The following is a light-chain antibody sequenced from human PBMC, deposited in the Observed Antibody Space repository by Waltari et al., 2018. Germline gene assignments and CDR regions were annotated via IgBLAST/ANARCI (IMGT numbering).Light chain of an antibody. CDR3: QQYRNWPPWT. CDR2: GSS. Sequence: EIVQTQSPATMSVSPGERATLSCRASQSFSSNLAWYQQQPGQAPRLLIYGSSTRATGIPARFSGSGSGTEFTLTISSLQSEDFAVYYCQQYRNWPPWTFGQGTKVEIK. J-gene: IGKJ1*01. V-gene: IGKV3D-15*01. CDR1: QSFSSN.